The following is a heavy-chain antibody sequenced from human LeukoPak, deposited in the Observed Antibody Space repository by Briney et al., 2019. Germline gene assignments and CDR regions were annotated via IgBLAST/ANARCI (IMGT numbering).Heavy chain of an antibody. D-gene: IGHD1-26*01. CDR1: GGSISSSSYY. V-gene: IGHV4-61*05. J-gene: IGHJ6*03. Sequence: SETLSLTCTVSGGSISSSSYYWGWIRQPPGQGLEWIGNIHYSGSTNHNPSLKSRLSMSVDTSHNQFSLRLSSVTAADTAVYYCVRLSEQVISRQFNYYMDVWGKGSTVTVSS. CDR3: VRLSEQVISRQFNYYMDV. CDR2: IHYSGST.